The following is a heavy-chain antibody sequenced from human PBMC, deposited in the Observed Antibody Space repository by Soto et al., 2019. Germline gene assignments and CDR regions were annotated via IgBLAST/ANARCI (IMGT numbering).Heavy chain of an antibody. CDR1: GYSFTSYW. CDR3: ARVRWELLSDDAFDI. CDR2: IDPSDSYT. D-gene: IGHD1-26*01. J-gene: IGHJ3*02. Sequence: GESLKISCKGSGYSFTSYWISWVRQMPGKGLEWMGRIDPSDSYTNYSPSFQGHVTISADKSISTAYLQWSSLKASDTAMYYCARVRWELLSDDAFDIWGQGTMVTVS. V-gene: IGHV5-10-1*01.